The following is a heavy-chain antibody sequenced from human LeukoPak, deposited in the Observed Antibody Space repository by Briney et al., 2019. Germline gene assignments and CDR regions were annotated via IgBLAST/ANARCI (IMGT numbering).Heavy chain of an antibody. CDR2: IKQDGSEK. D-gene: IGHD1-26*01. V-gene: IGHV3-7*01. CDR3: ARDRRVGATYYYYYYYMDV. CDR1: GFTFSSYW. Sequence: GGSLRLSCAASGFTFSSYWMSWVRQAPGKGLEWVANIKQDGSEKYYVDSVKGRFTISRDNAKNSLYLQMNSLRAEDTAVYYCARDRRVGATYYYYYYYMDVWGKGTTVTVSS. J-gene: IGHJ6*03.